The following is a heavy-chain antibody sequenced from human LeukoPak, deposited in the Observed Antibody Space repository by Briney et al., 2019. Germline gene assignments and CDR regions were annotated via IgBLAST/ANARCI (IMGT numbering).Heavy chain of an antibody. J-gene: IGHJ4*02. CDR2: IYSGGT. CDR1: GLTVSSTY. Sequence: GGSLRLSCAASGLTVSSTYMTWVRQAPGKGLEWVSVIYSGGTYYADSVKGRFTISRDNSKNTLYLQMSSLRAEDTAVYYCAREDGTYWGQGTLVTVSS. V-gene: IGHV3-53*01. CDR3: AREDGTY. D-gene: IGHD1-1*01.